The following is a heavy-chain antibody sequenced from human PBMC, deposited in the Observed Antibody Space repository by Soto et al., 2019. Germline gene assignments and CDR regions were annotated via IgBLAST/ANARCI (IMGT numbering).Heavy chain of an antibody. D-gene: IGHD3-9*01. J-gene: IGHJ6*02. CDR1: GYTFTSYA. V-gene: IGHV1-3*05. CDR3: AREGTTLRYFDWVPSYYYVMDV. Sequence: QVQLVQSGDEEKKPGASVKVSCKASGYTFTSYAMHWVRQAPGQRLEWMGWINAGNGNTQYSQKFQGRVTITSDTSASTAYMELSRLRSEDTAVYYCAREGTTLRYFDWVPSYYYVMDVWGQVTTVTVSS. CDR2: INAGNGNT.